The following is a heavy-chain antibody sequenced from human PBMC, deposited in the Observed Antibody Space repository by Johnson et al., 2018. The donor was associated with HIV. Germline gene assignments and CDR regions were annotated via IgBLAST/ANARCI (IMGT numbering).Heavy chain of an antibody. Sequence: QVQLVESGGGVVQPGRSLRVSCVASGFTLDDYGMTWVRQAPGKGLAWVAVLSYDGGNKYYADSVKGRFTISRDNSKNTLYLQMNSLRAEDTAVYYCAREEVFVAATQDVAFDSWGQGTMVTVSS. CDR3: AREEVFVAATQDVAFDS. CDR1: GFTLDDYG. D-gene: IGHD2-15*01. V-gene: IGHV3-30*03. J-gene: IGHJ3*02. CDR2: LSYDGGNK.